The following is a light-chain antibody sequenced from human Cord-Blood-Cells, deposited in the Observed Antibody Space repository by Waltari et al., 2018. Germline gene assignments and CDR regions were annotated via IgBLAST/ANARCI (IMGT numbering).Light chain of an antibody. V-gene: IGLV2-14*03. CDR1: SSDVRGYNP. J-gene: IGLJ3*02. CDR3: SSYTSSSTWV. CDR2: DVS. Sequence: QSAPTHPAPVSGSPGPSLTISCTGTSSDVRGYNPVSCNQKHPAKAPKLLIYDVSNRPSGVSNRFSGSKSGNTASLTISGLQAEDEADYYCSSYTSSSTWVFGGGTKLTVL.